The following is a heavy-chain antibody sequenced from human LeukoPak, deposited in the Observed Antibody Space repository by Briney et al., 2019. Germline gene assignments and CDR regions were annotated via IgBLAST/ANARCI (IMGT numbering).Heavy chain of an antibody. Sequence: GGALRLSCVAPRFTFSNYWMSWVGQAPGKGVEGVANIKQDGSKKRYADSVKGRFTISRDNAKESLYLQLNSLRAEDTAVYYCAKWGPYCVGDYCPALDSWGPGTLVTVSS. D-gene: IGHD2-21*02. CDR1: RFTFSNYW. V-gene: IGHV3-7*01. J-gene: IGHJ4*02. CDR3: AKWGPYCVGDYCPALDS. CDR2: IKQDGSKK.